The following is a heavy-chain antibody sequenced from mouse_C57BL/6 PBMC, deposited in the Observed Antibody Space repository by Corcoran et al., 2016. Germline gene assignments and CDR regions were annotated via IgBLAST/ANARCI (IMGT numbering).Heavy chain of an antibody. D-gene: IGHD2-1*01. J-gene: IGHJ2*01. CDR3: AREYYGNYYFDY. CDR2: ISYDGSN. CDR1: GYSITSGYY. Sequence: DAQLQESGPGLVKPSQSLSLTCSVTGYSITSGYYWNWIRQFPGNKLEWMGYISYDGSNNYNPSLKNRISITRDTSKNQFFLKLNSVTTEDTATYYCAREYYGNYYFDYWGQGTTLTVSS. V-gene: IGHV3-6*01.